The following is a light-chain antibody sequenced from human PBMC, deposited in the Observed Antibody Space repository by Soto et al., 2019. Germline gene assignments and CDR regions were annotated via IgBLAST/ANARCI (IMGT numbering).Light chain of an antibody. V-gene: IGLV2-14*03. CDR2: DVS. CDR3: SSYTTSNTRQIV. CDR1: SSDVGGYNY. Sequence: QCSLTQPASGSGSPGQSITLSCTSTSSDVGGYNYVSWYQHHPGKAPKLLIYDVSNRPSGVSNRFSGSKSDNTASLTISGLQPEDEADYYCSSYTTSNTRQIVFGTGTKVTVL. J-gene: IGLJ1*01.